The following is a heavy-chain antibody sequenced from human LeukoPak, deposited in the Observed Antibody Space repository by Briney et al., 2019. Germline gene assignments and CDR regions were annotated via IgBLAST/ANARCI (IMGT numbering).Heavy chain of an antibody. Sequence: KSSETLSLTCTVSGGSINSLYWSWIRQSPGKGLEWIGYISFSGSATYNPSLKSRVTISVATSKNQFSLNLTSVTAADAAFYYCASAALGGWFAPWGQGTLVTVSS. CDR3: ASAALGGWFAP. J-gene: IGHJ5*02. CDR1: GGSINSLY. CDR2: ISFSGSA. V-gene: IGHV4-59*11.